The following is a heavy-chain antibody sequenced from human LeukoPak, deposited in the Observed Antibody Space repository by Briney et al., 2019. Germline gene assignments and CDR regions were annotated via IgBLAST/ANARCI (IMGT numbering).Heavy chain of an antibody. V-gene: IGHV4-39*07. CDR1: VGSISISSYY. D-gene: IGHD3-10*01. J-gene: IGHJ5*02. CDR2: INYSGST. CDR3: ARERSYGGSRFDT. Sequence: PSETLSLTCTVSVGSISISSYYWGWIRQPPGKGLERIGSINYSGSTYYRPSRKRRVPQLLGTSKNQFSLTKKSPTPAATAGHFCARERSYGGSRFDTWGQGILVTVSS.